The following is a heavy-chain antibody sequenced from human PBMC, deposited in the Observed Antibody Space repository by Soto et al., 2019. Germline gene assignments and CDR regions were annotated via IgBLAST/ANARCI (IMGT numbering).Heavy chain of an antibody. J-gene: IGHJ5*02. V-gene: IGHV4-34*01. CDR3: ARGSRAYRSGGRCLGPPGGFDP. CDR1: FGSFSGYY. CDR2: INHSGST. Sequence: XETLCLTCSVDFGSFSGYYWSWIRQRPGKGLDWIGEINHSGSTNYNPSLKSRVTISVDTSKNQFSLKLSSVTAADTAVYYCARGSRAYRSGGRCLGPPGGFDPWAQATLVTV. D-gene: IGHD2-15*01.